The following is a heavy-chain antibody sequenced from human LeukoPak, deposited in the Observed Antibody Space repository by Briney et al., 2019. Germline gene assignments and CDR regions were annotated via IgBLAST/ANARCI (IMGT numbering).Heavy chain of an antibody. CDR1: GGAISSYY. CDR3: ARGPEGAASDCEY. D-gene: IGHD6-13*01. Sequence: TSETLSLTCTVPGGAISSYYWSWIRQPAGKGLEWIGRIYTSGSTNYNPSLKSRVTMSVYTSKNQFSLKLSSVTAADTGVYYCARGPEGAASDCEYWGQGTLVSVSS. J-gene: IGHJ4*02. CDR2: IYTSGST. V-gene: IGHV4-4*07.